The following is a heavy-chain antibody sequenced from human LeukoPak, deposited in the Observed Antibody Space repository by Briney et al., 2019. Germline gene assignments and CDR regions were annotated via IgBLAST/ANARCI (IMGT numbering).Heavy chain of an antibody. CDR2: ISYDGSNK. V-gene: IGHV3-30-3*01. D-gene: IGHD5-24*01. CDR1: GFTFSSYA. Sequence: GGSLRLSCAASGFTFSSYAMHWVRQAPGKGLEWVAVISYDGSNKYYADSVKGRFTISRDNAKNSLSLQMNSLRAEDTALYYCAKGSSRDGYTYFDYWGQGTLVTVSS. CDR3: AKGSSRDGYTYFDY. J-gene: IGHJ4*02.